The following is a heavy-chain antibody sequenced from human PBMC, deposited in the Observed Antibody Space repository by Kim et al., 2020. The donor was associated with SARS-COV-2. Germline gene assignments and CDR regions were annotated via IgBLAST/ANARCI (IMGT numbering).Heavy chain of an antibody. CDR2: IYSGGST. D-gene: IGHD6-19*01. J-gene: IGHJ4*02. Sequence: GGSLRLSCAASGFTVSSNYMSWVRQAPGKGLEWVSVIYSGGSTYYADSVKGRFTISRDNSKNTLYFQMNSLRAEDTAVYYCARDRGSGGWYWGVGFDYWGQGPLVTVSS. V-gene: IGHV3-66*02. CDR3: ARDRGSGGWYWGVGFDY. CDR1: GFTVSSNY.